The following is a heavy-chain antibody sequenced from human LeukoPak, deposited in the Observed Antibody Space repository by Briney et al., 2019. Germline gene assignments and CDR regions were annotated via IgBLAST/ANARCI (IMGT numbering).Heavy chain of an antibody. Sequence: TSETLSLTCNVSGGSISSYYWSWIRQPPGKGLEWIGYIYYSGSTNYNPSLKSRVTISVDTSKNQFSLKLSSVTAADTAVYYCAREGYYYGSGSYAYYYYMDVWGKGTTVTVSS. CDR1: GGSISSYY. V-gene: IGHV4-59*01. J-gene: IGHJ6*03. CDR2: IYYSGST. D-gene: IGHD3-10*01. CDR3: AREGYYYGSGSYAYYYYMDV.